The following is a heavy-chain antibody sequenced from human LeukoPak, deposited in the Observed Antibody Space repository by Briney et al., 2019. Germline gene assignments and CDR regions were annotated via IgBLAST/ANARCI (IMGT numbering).Heavy chain of an antibody. Sequence: GGSLRLSCTVSGFTVSSNSMSWVRQAPGKGLEWVSFICSDNTHYSDSVKGRFTISRDNSKNTLYLQMNSLRAEDTAVYYCAKDSSGWYPYYYYMDVRGKGTTVTISS. D-gene: IGHD6-19*01. CDR1: GFTVSSNS. CDR3: AKDSSGWYPYYYYMDV. J-gene: IGHJ6*03. CDR2: ICSDNT. V-gene: IGHV3-53*05.